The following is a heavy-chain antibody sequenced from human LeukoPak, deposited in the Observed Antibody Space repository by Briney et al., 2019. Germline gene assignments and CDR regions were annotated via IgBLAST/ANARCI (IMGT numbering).Heavy chain of an antibody. CDR1: GGSFSGYY. CDR2: INHSGST. D-gene: IGHD2-2*01. V-gene: IGHV4-34*01. CDR3: ARIVVVPATPWYFDL. Sequence: SETLSLTCAVYGGSFSGYYWSWIRQPPGKGLEWIGEINHSGSTNYNPSLKSRVTISVDTSKNQFSLKLSSVTAADTAVYYCARIVVVPATPWYFDLWGRGTLVTASS. J-gene: IGHJ2*01.